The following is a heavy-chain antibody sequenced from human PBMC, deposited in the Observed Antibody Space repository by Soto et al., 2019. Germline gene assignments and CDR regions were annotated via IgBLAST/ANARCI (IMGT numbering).Heavy chain of an antibody. CDR2: ISATGETT. Sequence: PGGSLRLSCAASGFNFGDLYISWIRQAPGKGLEWVSFISATGETTYYADSVKGRFTISRDNAQKSRDLQMNSLRAEDTAIYYCAIQLQVSRRKNYFHFWGQGALVTVSS. CDR3: AIQLQVSRRKNYFHF. J-gene: IGHJ4*02. D-gene: IGHD1-7*01. CDR1: GFNFGDLY. V-gene: IGHV3-11*01.